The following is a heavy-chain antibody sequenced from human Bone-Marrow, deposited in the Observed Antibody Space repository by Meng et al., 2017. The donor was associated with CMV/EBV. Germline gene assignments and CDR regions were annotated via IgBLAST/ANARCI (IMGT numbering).Heavy chain of an antibody. J-gene: IGHJ6*01. CDR3: ARGYDYSNYGTLYYNYGMDV. V-gene: IGHV4-39*07. D-gene: IGHD4-11*01. CDR2: IYYSGST. Sequence: SQTLSLTCAASGFTFSSYAMSWIRQPPGKGLEWIGSIYYSGSTYYNPSLKSRVTISVDTSKNQFSLKLSSVTAADTAVYYCARGYDYSNYGTLYYNYGMDVWGQGTTVTGSS. CDR1: GFTFSSYA.